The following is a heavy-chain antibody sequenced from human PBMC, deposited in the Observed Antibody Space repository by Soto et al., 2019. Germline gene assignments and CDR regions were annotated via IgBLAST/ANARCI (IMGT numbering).Heavy chain of an antibody. J-gene: IGHJ6*02. CDR3: TTTPRVVVPAAMRNYYGMDV. CDR2: IKSKTDGGTT. Sequence: GGSLRLSCAASGFTFSNAWMNWVRQAPGKGLEWVGRIKSKTDGGTTDYAAPVKGRFTISRDDSKNTLYLQMNSLKTEDTAVYYCTTTPRVVVPAAMRNYYGMDVWGQGTTVTVSS. CDR1: GFTFSNAW. V-gene: IGHV3-15*07. D-gene: IGHD2-2*01.